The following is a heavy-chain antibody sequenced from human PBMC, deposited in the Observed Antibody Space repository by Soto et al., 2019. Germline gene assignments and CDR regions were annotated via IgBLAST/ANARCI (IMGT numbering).Heavy chain of an antibody. Sequence: PGGSLRLSCAASGFTFSMYWMHWVRQVPGKGPEWVSRINDDGISTNYADSVKGRFTTSIDSSRTTVYLQMRDLRPEDTALYFCATWHLREHAYDIWGQGTMVTVSS. CDR3: ATWHLREHAYDI. CDR1: GFTFSMYW. D-gene: IGHD5-12*01. V-gene: IGHV3-74*01. J-gene: IGHJ3*02. CDR2: INDDGIST.